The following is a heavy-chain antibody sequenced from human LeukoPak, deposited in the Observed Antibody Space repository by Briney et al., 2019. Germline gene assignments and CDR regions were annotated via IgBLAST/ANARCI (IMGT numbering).Heavy chain of an antibody. V-gene: IGHV1-69*05. CDR2: IIPIFGTA. D-gene: IGHD3-3*01. J-gene: IGHJ3*02. CDR3: ARGGRPYYDFWSGYDAFDI. CDR1: GGTFSSYA. Sequence: ASVKVSCKASGGTFSSYAISWVRQAPGQGLEWMGRIIPIFGTANYAQKFQGRVTITTDESTSTAYMELSSLRSGDTAVYYCARGGRPYYDFWSGYDAFDIWGQGTMVTASS.